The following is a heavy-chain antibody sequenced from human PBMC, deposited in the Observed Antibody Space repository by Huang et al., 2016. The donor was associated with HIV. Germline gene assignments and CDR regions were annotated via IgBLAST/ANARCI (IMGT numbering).Heavy chain of an antibody. Sequence: QVHLVESGGGVVQPGGSLRLSCAASGFKLGGFGMHWVRQARGKGVEGVAVISDDGRSQFYTVYVKGRFTISRDNSDNTLSLQMKGLRPDDTAVYYCAKESRWFSDFDHWGQGVLVSVSS. CDR1: GFKLGGFG. J-gene: IGHJ4*02. D-gene: IGHD2-15*01. V-gene: IGHV3-30*18. CDR3: AKESRWFSDFDH. CDR2: ISDDGRSQ.